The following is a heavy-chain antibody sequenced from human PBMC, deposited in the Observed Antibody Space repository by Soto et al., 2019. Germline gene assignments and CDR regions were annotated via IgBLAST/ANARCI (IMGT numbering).Heavy chain of an antibody. D-gene: IGHD1-1*01. V-gene: IGHV4-34*01. CDR1: GGSFSGYY. CDR2: INHSGST. CDR3: ARGRKWLQLNYFDY. Sequence: QVQLQQWGAGLLKPSETLSLTCAVYGGSFSGYYWSWIRQPPGKGLEWLGEINHSGSTNYNPSLKSRVTISVDTSKNQFSLKLSSVTAAETAVYYCARGRKWLQLNYFDYWGQGTLVTVSS. J-gene: IGHJ4*02.